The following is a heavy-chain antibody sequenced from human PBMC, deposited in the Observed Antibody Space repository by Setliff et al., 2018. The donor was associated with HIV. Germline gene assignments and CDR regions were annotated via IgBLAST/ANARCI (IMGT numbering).Heavy chain of an antibody. CDR2: IRTRAYRGTT. V-gene: IGHV3-49*03. Sequence: GGSLRLSCATSGFTFSDYPMSWFRQAPGKGLGWVSFIRTRAYRGTTEYAASVEGRFTISRDDSRGVAYLQMNSLKSEDTAVYYCSRGGRPTDEYVWFDPWGQGTQVTVSS. J-gene: IGHJ5*02. D-gene: IGHD2-15*01. CDR1: GFTFSDYP. CDR3: SRGGRPTDEYVWFDP.